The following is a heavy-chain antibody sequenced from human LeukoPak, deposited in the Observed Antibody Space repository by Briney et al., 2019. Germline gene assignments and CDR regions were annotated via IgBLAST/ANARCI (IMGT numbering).Heavy chain of an antibody. CDR3: ARTRYYYNSRSYGAPYYFDY. V-gene: IGHV4-59*08. CDR1: GDSMTDNF. CDR2: IYHNGKT. D-gene: IGHD3-10*01. J-gene: IGHJ4*02. Sequence: SETLFLTCTVSGDSMTDNFWSWIRQPPGQGLEWIGYIYHNGKTDYNPSIKSRITMSVDTSKNQFSLKLSSVTAADTAVYYCARTRYYYNSRSYGAPYYFDYWGQGTLVTVSS.